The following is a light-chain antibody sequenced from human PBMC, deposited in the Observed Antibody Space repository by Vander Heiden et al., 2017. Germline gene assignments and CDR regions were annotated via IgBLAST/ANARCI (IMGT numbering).Light chain of an antibody. CDR1: SFN. CDR3: AAWDDSLNGYV. CDR2: SNN. Sequence: QSVLTQPPSASGTPGQRVTISCSGSSFNSYSNNLRPSGVPDRFSGSKSGTSASLAISGLQSEDEADYYCAAWDDSLNGYVFGTGTKVTVL. J-gene: IGLJ1*01. V-gene: IGLV1-44*01.